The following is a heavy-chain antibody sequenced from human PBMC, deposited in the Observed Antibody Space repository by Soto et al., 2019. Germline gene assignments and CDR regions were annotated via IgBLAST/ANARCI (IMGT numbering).Heavy chain of an antibody. Sequence: GGSLRLSCAASGFTFSSYGMHWVRQAPGKGLEWVAVIWYDGSNNYYADSVKGRFTISRDNSKNTLFLQMNSLRAEDTAVYYCARDYDSSGYPRYYFDYWGQGTLVTVSS. D-gene: IGHD3-22*01. J-gene: IGHJ4*02. CDR2: IWYDGSNN. V-gene: IGHV3-33*01. CDR1: GFTFSSYG. CDR3: ARDYDSSGYPRYYFDY.